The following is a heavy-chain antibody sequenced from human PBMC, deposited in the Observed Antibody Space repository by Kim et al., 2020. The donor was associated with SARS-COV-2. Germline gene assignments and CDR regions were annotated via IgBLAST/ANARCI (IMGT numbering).Heavy chain of an antibody. V-gene: IGHV4-59*01. CDR1: GGSISSYY. J-gene: IGHJ6*02. CDR2: IYYSGST. Sequence: SETLSLTCTVSGGSISSYYWSWIRQPPGKGLEWIGYIYYSGSTNYNPSLKSRVTISVDTSKNQFSLKLSSVTAADTAVYYCARYLDYGDYSTIYYGMDVWGQGTTVTVSS. D-gene: IGHD4-17*01. CDR3: ARYLDYGDYSTIYYGMDV.